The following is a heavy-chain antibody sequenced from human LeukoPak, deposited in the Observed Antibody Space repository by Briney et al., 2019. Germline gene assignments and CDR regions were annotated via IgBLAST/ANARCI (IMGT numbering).Heavy chain of an antibody. D-gene: IGHD6-19*01. CDR1: GYSFTSYW. J-gene: IGHJ4*02. Sequence: GESLKISCKGSGYSFTSYWIGWVRQMPGKGLEWMGIIYPGDSDTRYSPSFQSQVTISADKSISTAYLQWSSLKASDTAMYYCARQRGSSGWYFKDFDYWGQGTLVTVSS. V-gene: IGHV5-51*01. CDR3: ARQRGSSGWYFKDFDY. CDR2: IYPGDSDT.